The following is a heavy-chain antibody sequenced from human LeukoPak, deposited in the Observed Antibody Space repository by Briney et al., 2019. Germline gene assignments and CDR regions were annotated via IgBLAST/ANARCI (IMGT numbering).Heavy chain of an antibody. V-gene: IGHV4-59*12. CDR1: GGSISSYY. D-gene: IGHD3-10*01. CDR3: ARSAMVRGVPNWFDP. CDR2: IYYSGST. Sequence: PSETLSLTCTVSGGSISSYYWSWIRRPPGKGLEWIGYIYYSGSTNYNPSLKSRVSISVDTSKNQFSLKLSSVTAADTAVYYCARSAMVRGVPNWFDPWGQGTLVTVSS. J-gene: IGHJ5*02.